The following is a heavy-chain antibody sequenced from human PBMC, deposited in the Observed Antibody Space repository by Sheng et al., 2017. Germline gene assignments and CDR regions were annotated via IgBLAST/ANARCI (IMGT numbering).Heavy chain of an antibody. Sequence: QVQLQESGPGLVKPSETLSLTCTVSGGSVSSGTYYWSWIRQPPGKGLEWIGYLYNSGRTNYNPSLKSRVSISVDTSKNQFSLKLSSVTAADTTVYYCARGSSSDWHYFDFWGQGTLVTVSS. CDR1: GGSVSSGTYY. J-gene: IGHJ4*02. CDR2: LYNSGRT. CDR3: ARGSSSDWHYFDF. D-gene: IGHD6-19*01. V-gene: IGHV4-61*01.